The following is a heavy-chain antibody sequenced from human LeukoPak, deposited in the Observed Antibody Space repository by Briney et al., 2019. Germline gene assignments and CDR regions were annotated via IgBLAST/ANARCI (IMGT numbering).Heavy chain of an antibody. V-gene: IGHV3-66*01. Sequence: PGGSLRLSCAASGFTVSSNYMSWVRQAPGKGLEWVSVIYSGGSTYYADSVKGRFTISRDHSKNTLYLQMNSLRAEDTAVYYCARDRHSSGWWDYYYGMDVWGQGTTVTVSS. D-gene: IGHD6-19*01. CDR2: IYSGGST. CDR3: ARDRHSSGWWDYYYGMDV. J-gene: IGHJ6*02. CDR1: GFTVSSNY.